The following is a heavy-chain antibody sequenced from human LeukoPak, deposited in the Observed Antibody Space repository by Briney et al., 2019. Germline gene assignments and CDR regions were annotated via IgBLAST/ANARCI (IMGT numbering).Heavy chain of an antibody. CDR3: PRVVEPISSQGDYYYYMDV. D-gene: IGHD2-2*01. CDR1: GGSISSGGYY. J-gene: IGHJ6*03. CDR2: IYYSGST. V-gene: IGHV4-31*03. Sequence: SQTLSLTCTVSGGSISSGGYYWSWIRQHPVKGLEWIGYIYYSGSTYYNPSLKSRVTISVDTSKNQFSLKLSSVTAADTAVYYCPRVVEPISSQGDYYYYMDVWGKGTTVTVSS.